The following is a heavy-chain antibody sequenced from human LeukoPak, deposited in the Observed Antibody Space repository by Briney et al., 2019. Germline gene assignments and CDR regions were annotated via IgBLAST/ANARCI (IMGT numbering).Heavy chain of an antibody. V-gene: IGHV1-2*02. CDR1: GYTFTGYY. CDR2: INPNSGGT. Sequence: ASVTVSCKASGYTFTGYYMHWVRQAPGQGLEWMGWINPNSGGTNYAQKFQGRVTMTRDASISTAYMELSRLRSDDTAVYYCAVFYYYDSSGSADWGQGTLVTVSS. J-gene: IGHJ4*02. D-gene: IGHD3-22*01. CDR3: AVFYYYDSSGSAD.